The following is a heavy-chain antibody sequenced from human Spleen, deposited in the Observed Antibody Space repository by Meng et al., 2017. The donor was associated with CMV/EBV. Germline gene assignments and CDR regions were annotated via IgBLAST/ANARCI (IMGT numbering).Heavy chain of an antibody. V-gene: IGHV1-3*01. D-gene: IGHD6-13*01. J-gene: IGHJ5*02. CDR1: GYIFSTYA. Sequence: QVQLVQSGAEVKKPGASVKVSCKASGYIFSTYAIHWVRQAPGQGLEWMGWINVGNGDTKFSQKVQGRVTMTTDTSTSTAYMELRSLRSDDTAVYYCAREAAAGLDPWGQGTLVTVSS. CDR3: AREAAAGLDP. CDR2: INVGNGDT.